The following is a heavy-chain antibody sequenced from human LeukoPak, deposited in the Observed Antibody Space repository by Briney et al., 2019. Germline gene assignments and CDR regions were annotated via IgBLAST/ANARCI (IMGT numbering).Heavy chain of an antibody. Sequence: GGSLRLSCAASGFTFSSYEMNWVRQAPGKGLAWVSYISSSGSTIYYADSVKGRFTISRDNAKNSLYLQMNSLRDEDTAVYYCARGQWLAFDYWGQGTLVTVSS. CDR1: GFTFSSYE. CDR3: ARGQWLAFDY. D-gene: IGHD6-19*01. J-gene: IGHJ4*02. V-gene: IGHV3-48*03. CDR2: ISSSGSTI.